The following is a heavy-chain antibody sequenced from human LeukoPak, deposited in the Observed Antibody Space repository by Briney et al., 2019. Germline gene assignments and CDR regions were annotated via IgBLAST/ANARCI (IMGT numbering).Heavy chain of an antibody. CDR1: GGSISSGDYY. Sequence: KPSQTLSLTCTVSGGSISSGDYYWSWIRQPPGKGLEWIGYIYYSGSTYYNPSLKSRVTISVDTSKNQFSLKLSSVTAADTAVYYCARVEMATIRRDYWAREPWSPSPQ. CDR3: ARVEMATIRRDY. CDR2: IYYSGST. V-gene: IGHV4-30-4*01. J-gene: IGHJ4*02. D-gene: IGHD5-24*01.